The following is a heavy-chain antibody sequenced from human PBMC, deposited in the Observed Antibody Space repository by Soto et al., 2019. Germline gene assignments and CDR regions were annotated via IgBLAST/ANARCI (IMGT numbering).Heavy chain of an antibody. CDR3: ERNTSNFRYYYYAMDV. CDR1: GYTFTDYW. V-gene: IGHV5-51*01. D-gene: IGHD2-2*01. CDR2: IYPGDSDT. J-gene: IGHJ6*02. Sequence: GESLKISCKGSGYTFTDYWIGWVRQLPGKGLEWMGIIYPGDSDTRYSPSFQGHVTITVDKSTSTAYLQWNTLKASETAMYYCERNTSNFRYYYYAMDVWGQGTTVTVSS.